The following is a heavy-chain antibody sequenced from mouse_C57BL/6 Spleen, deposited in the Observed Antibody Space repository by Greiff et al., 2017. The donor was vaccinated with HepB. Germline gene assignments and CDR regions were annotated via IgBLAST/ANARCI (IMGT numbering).Heavy chain of an antibody. Sequence: DVKLVESGGDLVKPGGSLKLSCAASGFTFSSYGMSWVRQTPDKRLEWVATISSGGSYTYYPDSVKGRFTISRDNAKNTLYLQMSSLKSEDTAMYYCARDGYDGYYFDYWGQGTTLTVSS. CDR2: ISSGGSYT. CDR3: ARDGYDGYYFDY. J-gene: IGHJ2*01. D-gene: IGHD2-2*01. V-gene: IGHV5-6*02. CDR1: GFTFSSYG.